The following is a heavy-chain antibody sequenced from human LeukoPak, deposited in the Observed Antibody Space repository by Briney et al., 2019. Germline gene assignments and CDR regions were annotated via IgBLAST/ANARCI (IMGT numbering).Heavy chain of an antibody. CDR2: SGDGSTT. J-gene: IGHJ4*02. Sequence: GGSLRLSCATSGFAFSSYWMLWVRQAPGKGLVWVSRSGDGSTTTYADSVKGRFTISRDNTKNILYLEMNSLRAEDTAIYYCARSQFDYWGQGILVTASS. V-gene: IGHV3-74*01. CDR1: GFAFSSYW. CDR3: ARSQFDY.